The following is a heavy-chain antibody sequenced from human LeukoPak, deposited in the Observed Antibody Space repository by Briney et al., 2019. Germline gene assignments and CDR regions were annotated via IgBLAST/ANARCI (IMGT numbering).Heavy chain of an antibody. D-gene: IGHD6-6*01. CDR2: IIPIFGTA. Sequence: SVKVSCKASGGTFSSYAISWVRQAPGQGLEWMGGIIPIFGTANYAQKFQGRVTITADESTSTAYMELSSLRSGDTAVYYCARGGKQLVQPRYFDYWGQGTLVTVSS. J-gene: IGHJ4*02. CDR3: ARGGKQLVQPRYFDY. V-gene: IGHV1-69*13. CDR1: GGTFSSYA.